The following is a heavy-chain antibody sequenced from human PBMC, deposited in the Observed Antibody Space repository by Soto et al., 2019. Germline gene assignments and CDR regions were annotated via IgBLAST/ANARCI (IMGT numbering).Heavy chain of an antibody. Sequence: GASVKVSCKASGYTFTSYAMHWVRQAPGQRLEWMGWINAGNGNTKYSQKFQGRVTITRDTSTSTAYMELRSLRSDDTAVYYCARDCSGGSCYFDYWGQGTLVTVST. CDR3: ARDCSGGSCYFDY. V-gene: IGHV1-3*01. J-gene: IGHJ4*02. D-gene: IGHD2-15*01. CDR2: INAGNGNT. CDR1: GYTFTSYA.